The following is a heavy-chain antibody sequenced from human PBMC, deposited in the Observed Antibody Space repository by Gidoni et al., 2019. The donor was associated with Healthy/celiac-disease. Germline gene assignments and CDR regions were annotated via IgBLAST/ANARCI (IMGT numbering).Heavy chain of an antibody. CDR3: ARDRRRGRLNGMDV. CDR2: IKQDGSEK. Sequence: EVQLVESGGGLVQPGGSLRLSCAASGVTFSSYWMSWVRQAPGKGLEWVDKIKQDGSEKYYVDSVKGRFTISRDNAKNSLYLQMNSLRAEDTAVYYCARDRRRGRLNGMDVWGQGTTVTVSS. CDR1: GVTFSSYW. J-gene: IGHJ6*02. D-gene: IGHD1-26*01. V-gene: IGHV3-7*01.